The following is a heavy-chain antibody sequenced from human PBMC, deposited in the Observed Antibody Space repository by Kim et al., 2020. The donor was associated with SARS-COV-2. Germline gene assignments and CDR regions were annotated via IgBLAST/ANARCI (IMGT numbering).Heavy chain of an antibody. V-gene: IGHV1-8*01. D-gene: IGHD6-6*01. J-gene: IGHJ4*02. Sequence: GYSQKLQGRVTMRRNTSISTAYMELSSMRSEETAVYYCAGGGIAAHSDYWGQGTLVTVSS. CDR3: AGGGIAAHSDY.